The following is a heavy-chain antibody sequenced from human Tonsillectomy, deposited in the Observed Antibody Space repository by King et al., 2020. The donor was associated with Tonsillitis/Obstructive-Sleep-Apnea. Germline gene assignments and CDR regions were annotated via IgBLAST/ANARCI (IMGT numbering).Heavy chain of an antibody. D-gene: IGHD3-22*01. CDR1: GGSISSGGYY. Sequence: VQLQESGPGLVKPSQTLSLTCIVSGGSISSGGYYWSWIRQHPGKGLEWIGYIYYSGSSYYNPSLKSRVTISLDTSKNQFSLKLSSVTAADTAVYYCARVRFDSSGYPDVFDIWGQGKMVTVSS. V-gene: IGHV4-31*03. J-gene: IGHJ3*02. CDR3: ARVRFDSSGYPDVFDI. CDR2: IYYSGSS.